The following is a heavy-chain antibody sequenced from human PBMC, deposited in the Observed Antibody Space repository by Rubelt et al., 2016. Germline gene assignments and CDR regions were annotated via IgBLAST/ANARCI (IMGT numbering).Heavy chain of an antibody. CDR3: ARGGGLTWWDILNY. CDR2: ISVSNDNT. D-gene: IGHD2-15*01. V-gene: IGHV1-18*01. J-gene: IGHJ4*02. Sequence: QVQLVQSGAEVKKPGASVTVSCKASGYSFTNYGVHWVRQAPGQGLEWMGWISVSNDNTNYGQKFQGRVSITTDTFTKTVNMELRGLRSDDTALYYCARGGGLTWWDILNYWGQGTLVTVSS. CDR1: GYSFTNYG.